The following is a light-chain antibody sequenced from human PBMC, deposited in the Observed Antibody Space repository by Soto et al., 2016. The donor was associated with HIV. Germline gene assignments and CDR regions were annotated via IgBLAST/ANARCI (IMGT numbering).Light chain of an antibody. CDR3: QAWDSNTHVV. Sequence: SYELTQSPSVSVSPGQTANITCPGDKLGDKYSCWYQQKPGQSPVLVIYQDTRRPSGIPERFSGSNSGNTATLTISGTQAMDEADYYCQAWDSNTHVVFGGGTKLTVL. CDR1: KLGDKY. J-gene: IGLJ2*01. CDR2: QDT. V-gene: IGLV3-1*01.